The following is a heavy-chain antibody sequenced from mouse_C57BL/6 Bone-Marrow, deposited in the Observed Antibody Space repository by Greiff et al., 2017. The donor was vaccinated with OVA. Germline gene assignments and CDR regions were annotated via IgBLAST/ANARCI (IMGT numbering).Heavy chain of an antibody. J-gene: IGHJ2*01. CDR1: GFTFSSYG. CDR3: ANYGSSPFDY. V-gene: IGHV5-6*01. CDR2: ISSGGSYT. D-gene: IGHD1-1*01. Sequence: EVKVVESGGDLVKPGGSLKLSCAASGFTFSSYGMSWVRQTPDKRLEWVATISSGGSYTYYPDSVKGRFTISRDNAKNTLYLQMSSLKSEDTAMYYCANYGSSPFDYWGQGTTLTVSS.